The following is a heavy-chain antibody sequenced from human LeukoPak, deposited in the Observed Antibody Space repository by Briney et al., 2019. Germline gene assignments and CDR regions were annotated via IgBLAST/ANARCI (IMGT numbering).Heavy chain of an antibody. J-gene: IGHJ4*02. D-gene: IGHD2-2*01. Sequence: PSETLSLTCTVPVGSLISRSDDWGWSRQPPVNGLEWTGSIYYSGSTYYNPSLKRRVTISVATSKTQFTLKLSSVTAAATAVYYCARHIIVVVPAAIDYWGQGTLVTVSS. CDR3: ARHIIVVVPAAIDY. CDR1: VGSLISRSDD. CDR2: IYYSGST. V-gene: IGHV4-39*01.